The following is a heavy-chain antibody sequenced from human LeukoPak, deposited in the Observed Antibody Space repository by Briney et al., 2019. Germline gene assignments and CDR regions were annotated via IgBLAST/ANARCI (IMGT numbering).Heavy chain of an antibody. CDR1: GYIFTGYY. V-gene: IGHV1-2*02. D-gene: IGHD5-12*01. Sequence: ASVKVSCRASGYIFTGYYMHWVRQAPGHGLEWMGWINPNSGGTNYAQKFQGRVTMTRDTSISTAYMELSRLRSDDTAVYYCARGGSGYLGRAFDIWGQGTMVTVSS. CDR2: INPNSGGT. CDR3: ARGGSGYLGRAFDI. J-gene: IGHJ3*02.